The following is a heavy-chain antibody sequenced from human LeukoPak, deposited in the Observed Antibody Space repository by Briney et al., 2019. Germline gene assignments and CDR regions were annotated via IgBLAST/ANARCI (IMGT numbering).Heavy chain of an antibody. Sequence: GGSLSLSCVGSGFIFGKYAMTWVRQAPGKGLEWVSTISGGGDSTWNADSVKGRFTVSRDNAKNSLYLQMNSLRAEDTAVYYCGLQLRGYWGQGTLVTVSS. CDR2: ISGGGDST. CDR1: GFIFGKYA. D-gene: IGHD5-24*01. J-gene: IGHJ4*02. V-gene: IGHV3-23*01. CDR3: GLQLRGY.